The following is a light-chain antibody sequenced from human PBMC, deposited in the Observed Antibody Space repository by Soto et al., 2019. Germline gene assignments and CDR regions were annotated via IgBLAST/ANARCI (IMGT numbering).Light chain of an antibody. Sequence: SVLTQPPSASGFPGQSVTISCTGTSSDVGYYDYVSWYQQHPGKAPKLVIYEVTKRPSGVPDRVSASKSGTSASLAISGLRSEDEADYYCAAWDDSLSGYVFGTGTKGTV. CDR2: EVT. V-gene: IGLV2-8*01. CDR3: AAWDDSLSGYV. CDR1: SSDVGYYDY. J-gene: IGLJ1*01.